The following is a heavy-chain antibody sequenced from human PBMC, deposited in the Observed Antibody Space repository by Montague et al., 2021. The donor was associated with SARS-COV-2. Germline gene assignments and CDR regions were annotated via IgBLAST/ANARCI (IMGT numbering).Heavy chain of an antibody. Sequence: SETLSLTCAVYGGSFSDYFWTWIRQPPGKGLEWIGEINHRGTSNYNPSLKSRVSISVDTSKNQFSLYLGSVTAADTAVYYCARGRQHFNMIVVVMTGGEYYFDYWGQGTLVTVSS. CDR3: ARGRQHFNMIVVVMTGGEYYFDY. CDR2: INHRGTS. J-gene: IGHJ4*02. D-gene: IGHD3-22*01. V-gene: IGHV4-34*01. CDR1: GGSFSDYF.